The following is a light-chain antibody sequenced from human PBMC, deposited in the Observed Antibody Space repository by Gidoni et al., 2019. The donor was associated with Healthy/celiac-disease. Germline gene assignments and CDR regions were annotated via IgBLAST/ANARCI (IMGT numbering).Light chain of an antibody. CDR3: QQYNNWPPPEALT. Sequence: EIVMMQSPATLSVSPGERATLSCRASQSVSSNLAWYQQKPGQAPRLLIYGASTRATGIPARFSGSGSGTEFTLTISSLQSEDFAVYYCQQYNNWPPPEALTFGGGTKVEIK. CDR2: GAS. J-gene: IGKJ4*01. CDR1: QSVSSN. V-gene: IGKV3D-15*01.